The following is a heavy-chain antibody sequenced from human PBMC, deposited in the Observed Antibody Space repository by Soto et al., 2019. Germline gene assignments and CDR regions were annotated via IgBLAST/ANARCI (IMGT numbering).Heavy chain of an antibody. CDR3: ARSLGGATPSDAFDI. CDR1: GGTFSSYA. V-gene: IGHV1-69*13. Sequence: SVKVSCKASGGTFSSYAISWVRQAPGQGLEWMGGIIPIFGTANYAQKFQGRVTITADESTSTAYMGLSSLRSEDTAVYYCARSLGGATPSDAFDIWGQGKRVPVSS. J-gene: IGHJ3*02. CDR2: IIPIFGTA. D-gene: IGHD1-26*01.